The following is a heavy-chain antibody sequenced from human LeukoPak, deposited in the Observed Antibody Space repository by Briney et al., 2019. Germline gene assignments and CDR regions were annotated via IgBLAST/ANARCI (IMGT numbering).Heavy chain of an antibody. CDR1: GGSISSSSYY. CDR3: ARDRPPYSSRPRFDP. CDR2: IYYSGST. Sequence: SETLSLTCTVSGGSISSSSYYWGWIRQPPGKGLEWIGSIYYSGSTYYNPSLKSRVTISVDTSKNQFSLKLSSVTAADTAVYCCARDRPPYSSRPRFDPWGQGTLVTVSS. D-gene: IGHD6-13*01. J-gene: IGHJ5*02. V-gene: IGHV4-39*07.